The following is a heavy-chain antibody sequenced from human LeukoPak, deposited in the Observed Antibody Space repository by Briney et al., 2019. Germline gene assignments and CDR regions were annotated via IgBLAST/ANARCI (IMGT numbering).Heavy chain of an antibody. CDR3: AKGATVTTLDYYYGMDV. Sequence: GGSLRLSCAASGFTFDDYAMHWVRQAPGKGLEWVSGICWNSGSIGYADSVKGRFTISRDNAKNSLYLQMNSLRAEDTALYYCAKGATVTTLDYYYGMDVWGQGTTVTVSS. CDR1: GFTFDDYA. J-gene: IGHJ6*02. CDR2: ICWNSGSI. V-gene: IGHV3-9*01. D-gene: IGHD4-11*01.